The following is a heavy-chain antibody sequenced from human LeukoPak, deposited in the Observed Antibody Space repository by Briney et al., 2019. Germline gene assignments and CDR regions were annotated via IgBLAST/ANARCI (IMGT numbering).Heavy chain of an antibody. CDR1: GGSISSYY. J-gene: IGHJ6*03. CDR2: IYYSGST. D-gene: IGHD3-16*01. V-gene: IGHV4-59*01. Sequence: SETLSLTCTVSGGSISSYYWSWIRQPPGKGLEWIGYIYYSGSTNYNPSPKSRVTISVDPSKNQSPLKLSSVTAADTAVYYCARGGKYYYYYHYMDVWGKGTTVTVSS. CDR3: ARGGKYYYYYHYMDV.